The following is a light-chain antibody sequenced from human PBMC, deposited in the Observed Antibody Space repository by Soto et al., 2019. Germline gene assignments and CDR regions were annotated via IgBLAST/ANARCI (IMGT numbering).Light chain of an antibody. Sequence: DIQMTQSPSSLSASVGDRVTITCQASQDINKNLIWYKQKPGKAPKLLIYDASDLETGVPSRFSGSGSGTGFTFTISSLQPEDFATYYCQQYESRPLTFGQGTRLEIK. CDR2: DAS. J-gene: IGKJ5*01. V-gene: IGKV1-33*01. CDR3: QQYESRPLT. CDR1: QDINKN.